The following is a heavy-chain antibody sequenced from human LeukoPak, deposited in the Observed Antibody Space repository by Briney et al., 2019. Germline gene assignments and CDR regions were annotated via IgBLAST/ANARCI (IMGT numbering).Heavy chain of an antibody. V-gene: IGHV1-46*01. CDR3: ARGGTDYYDSSGFSGY. CDR2: INPSGGST. J-gene: IGHJ4*02. Sequence: ASVKVSCKASGYTFTSYYMDWVRQAPGQGLEWMGIINPSGGSTTYAPNFQGRVTMTRDTSTSTVYMELSSLRSEDTAVYFCARGGTDYYDSSGFSGYWGQGTLVTVSS. D-gene: IGHD3-22*01. CDR1: GYTFTSYY.